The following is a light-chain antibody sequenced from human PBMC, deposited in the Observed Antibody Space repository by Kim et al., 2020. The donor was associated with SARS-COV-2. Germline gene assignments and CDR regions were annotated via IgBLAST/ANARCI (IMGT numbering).Light chain of an antibody. J-gene: IGLJ3*02. CDR1: SSNVGSQS. CDR3: ASWDDSVNEWL. CDR2: TND. V-gene: IGLV1-47*01. Sequence: QSALTQPPSASGTPGQRVTISCSGTSSNVGSQSVYWYQQFPGTAPRLVIYTNDRRPAGVPDRFSGSKSATSASLAISGLRSGDEADYYCASWDDSVNEWLFGRGTQLTVL.